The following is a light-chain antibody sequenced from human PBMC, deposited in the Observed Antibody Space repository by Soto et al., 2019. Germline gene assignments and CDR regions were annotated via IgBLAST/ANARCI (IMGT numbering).Light chain of an antibody. Sequence: DIVMTQSPLSLPVTPGEPASISCRSSQSLLHSNGYNYLDWYLQKPGQSPQLLIYLGSNRASGVPDRFSGSGAGTDFTLKISKVEAEDVRVYYCMQALQTPITFCQGTRLEIK. CDR2: LGS. CDR1: QSLLHSNGYNY. V-gene: IGKV2-28*01. CDR3: MQALQTPIT. J-gene: IGKJ5*01.